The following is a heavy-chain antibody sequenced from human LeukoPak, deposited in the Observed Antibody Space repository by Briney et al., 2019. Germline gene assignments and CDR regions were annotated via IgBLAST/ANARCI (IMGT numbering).Heavy chain of an antibody. J-gene: IGHJ3*02. CDR3: ARDSPDIVATIEAFDI. CDR1: GFTFSSYS. D-gene: IGHD5-12*01. Sequence: PGGSPRLSCAASGFTFSSYSMNWVRQAPGKGLEWVSSISSSSSYIYYADSVKGRFTISRDNAKNSLYLQMNSLRAEDTAVYYCARDSPDIVATIEAFDIWGQGTMVTVSS. CDR2: ISSSSSYI. V-gene: IGHV3-21*01.